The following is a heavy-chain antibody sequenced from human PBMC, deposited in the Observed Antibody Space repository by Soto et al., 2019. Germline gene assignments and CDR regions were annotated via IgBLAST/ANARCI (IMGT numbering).Heavy chain of an antibody. CDR2: IYSGGST. CDR1: GFTVSSNY. D-gene: IGHD1-7*01. J-gene: IGHJ6*02. V-gene: IGHV3-53*01. Sequence: GGSLRLSCAASGFTVSSNYMSWVRQAPGKGLEWVSVIYSGGSTYYADSVKGRFTISRDNSKNTLYLQMNSLRAEDTAVYYCARDSGDDMELLFHGMDVWGQGTTVTVSS. CDR3: ARDSGDDMELLFHGMDV.